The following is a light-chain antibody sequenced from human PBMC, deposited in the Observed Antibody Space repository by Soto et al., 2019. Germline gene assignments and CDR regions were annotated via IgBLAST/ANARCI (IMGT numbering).Light chain of an antibody. J-gene: IGLJ3*02. CDR2: SNN. Sequence: QSVLTQPPSVSGAPGQRVTISCTGSSSNIGAGYDVHWYQQLPGTAPKLLIYSNNTRPSGVPDRFSGSKSGTSASLAITGLQAEDEADYYCQSFDSSLSGWVFGGGTKLTVL. CDR3: QSFDSSLSGWV. V-gene: IGLV1-40*01. CDR1: SSNIGAGYD.